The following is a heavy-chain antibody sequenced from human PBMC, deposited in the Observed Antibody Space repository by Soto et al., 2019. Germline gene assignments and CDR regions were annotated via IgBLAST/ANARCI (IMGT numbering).Heavy chain of an antibody. CDR2: VSHSGNT. D-gene: IGHD7-27*01. J-gene: IGHJ4*02. CDR1: GGSFTGHF. Sequence: ETLSLTCTVSGGSFTGHFLSFFLHPPVNGLEWIGEVSHSGNTKYYPSLRSRVTLSVDSSKNQISLALTSVTAADTAVYYCARAKFESTGWHQFDIWGQGTLVTVSS. V-gene: IGHV4-34*01. CDR3: ARAKFESTGWHQFDI.